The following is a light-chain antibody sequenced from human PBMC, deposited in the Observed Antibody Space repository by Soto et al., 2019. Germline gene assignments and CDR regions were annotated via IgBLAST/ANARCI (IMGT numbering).Light chain of an antibody. CDR1: QSVDND. CDR2: DAS. J-gene: IGKJ1*01. CDR3: QYYGNSPLT. V-gene: IGKV3D-15*01. Sequence: EIVMTQSPATLSVSPGGRATLSCRASQSVDNDLAWYQQKPGQPPRLLIYDASTRATGIPARFSGSQSGTDFTLTITRLEPEDFAVYYCQYYGNSPLTFGQGTKVDIK.